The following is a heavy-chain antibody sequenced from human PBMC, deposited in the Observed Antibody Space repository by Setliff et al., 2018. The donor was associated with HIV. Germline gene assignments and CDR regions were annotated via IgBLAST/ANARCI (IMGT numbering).Heavy chain of an antibody. CDR3: ANSYFDWLPFDY. D-gene: IGHD3-9*01. J-gene: IGHJ4*02. Sequence: TGGSLRLSCVGSGFTFRTYAMGWVRQAPGKGLEWVSSNSGYGEETYYADSVKGRFSISRDNSKNTLYLQMNRLRAEDTAVYYCANSYFDWLPFDYWGQGTLVTVSS. CDR1: GFTFRTYA. V-gene: IGHV3-23*01. CDR2: NSGYGEET.